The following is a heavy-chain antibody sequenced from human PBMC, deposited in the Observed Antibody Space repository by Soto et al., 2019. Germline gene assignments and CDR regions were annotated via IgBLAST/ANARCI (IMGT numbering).Heavy chain of an antibody. D-gene: IGHD3-16*01. CDR3: ARDWGSLDY. CDR1: GYVFTSFA. CDR2: INTGNGGT. Sequence: QGQLVQSGAEVKKPGALVKVSCKASGYVFTSFAMHWVRQAPGRRLEWMGWINTGNGGTKYAQKFQGRVTITTDTPARTSYLELSSLGSEDRSVYYCARDWGSLDYWGQGTLVTGSP. V-gene: IGHV1-3*04. J-gene: IGHJ4*02.